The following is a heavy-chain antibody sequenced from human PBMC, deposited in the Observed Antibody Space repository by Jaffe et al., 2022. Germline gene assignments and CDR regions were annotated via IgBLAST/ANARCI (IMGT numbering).Heavy chain of an antibody. Sequence: EVQLVQSGEEVKKPGDSLKISCQVSGHIFTSNWIGWVRQLPGKGLEWMGIIYAGDSDTRYSPSFRGLVTFSVDKSITTAYLHWTSLKASDTAIYYCARLSFDYMSGSYQKAYYYYYMDVWGKGTPVTVSS. V-gene: IGHV5-51*03. CDR3: ARLSFDYMSGSYQKAYYYYYMDV. D-gene: IGHD3-16*02. CDR1: GHIFTSNW. CDR2: IYAGDSDT. J-gene: IGHJ6*03.